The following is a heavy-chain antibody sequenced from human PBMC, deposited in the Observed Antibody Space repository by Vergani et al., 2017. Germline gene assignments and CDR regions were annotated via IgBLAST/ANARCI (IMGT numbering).Heavy chain of an antibody. V-gene: IGHV3-23*01. D-gene: IGHD2-8*01. CDR3: AKHSSVIMVYATPVFDY. CDR2: ISGSGGST. CDR1: GFTFSSYA. Sequence: EVQLLESGGGLVQPGGSLRLSCAASGFTFSSYAMSWVRQAPGKGLEWVSAISGSGGSTYYADSVKGRFTISRDISKNTLYLQLNSLRAEDTAVYYCAKHSSVIMVYATPVFDYWGQGTLVTVSS. J-gene: IGHJ4*02.